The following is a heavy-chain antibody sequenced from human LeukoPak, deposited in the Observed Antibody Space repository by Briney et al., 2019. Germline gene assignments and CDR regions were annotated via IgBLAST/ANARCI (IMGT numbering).Heavy chain of an antibody. D-gene: IGHD3-3*01. CDR2: IYSGGST. CDR3: ARDDPTYYDFWSGYSTRDV. Sequence: GGSLILSCAASGFTVSSNYMSWVRQAPGKGLAWVSVIYSGGSTYYADSVKGRLTISRDNSKNTLYLQMNSMRAEDRAVYYCARDDPTYYDFWSGYSTRDVWGQGTTVTVSS. CDR1: GFTVSSNY. J-gene: IGHJ6*02. V-gene: IGHV3-66*01.